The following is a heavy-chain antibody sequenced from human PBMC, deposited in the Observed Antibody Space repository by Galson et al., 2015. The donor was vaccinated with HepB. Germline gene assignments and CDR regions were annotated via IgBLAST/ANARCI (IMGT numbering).Heavy chain of an antibody. CDR1: GFTFSGYS. CDR2: ITGSSDYI. V-gene: IGHV3-21*01. Sequence: SLRLSCAASGFTFSGYSMNWVRQAPGKGLEWVSSITGSSDYIYYADSMKGRFTISRDNAKSSLYLQVNSLRAEDTAVYYCARNWVYWGQGTLVTVSS. CDR3: ARNWVY. D-gene: IGHD3-16*01. J-gene: IGHJ4*02.